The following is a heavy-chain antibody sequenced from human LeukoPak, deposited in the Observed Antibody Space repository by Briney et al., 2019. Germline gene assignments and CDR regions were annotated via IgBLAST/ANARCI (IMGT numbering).Heavy chain of an antibody. J-gene: IGHJ4*02. CDR2: INSDGSST. Sequence: GGSLRLFCAASGFTFSSYWMHWVRQAPGKGLGWVSRINSDGSSTSYADSVKGRFTISRDNAKNTLYLQMNSLRAEDTAVYYCARDGPYNWTTFDYWGQGTLVTVSS. CDR3: ARDGPYNWTTFDY. D-gene: IGHD1-20*01. CDR1: GFTFSSYW. V-gene: IGHV3-74*01.